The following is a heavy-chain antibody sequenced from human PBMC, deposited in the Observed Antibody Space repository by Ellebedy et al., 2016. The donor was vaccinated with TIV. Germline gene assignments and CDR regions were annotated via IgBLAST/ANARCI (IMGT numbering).Heavy chain of an antibody. CDR3: VRGRGIAVAGTYEDTWFDP. V-gene: IGHV4-59*01. Sequence: MPSETLSLTCTVSGGSISSYFWTWIRQPPGKGLEWIGDIYYSGNTYYNPYLKSRASMSVDTSNNHFSLRLNSVTAADTAVYYCVRGRGIAVAGTYEDTWFDPWGQGTLVTVSS. CDR1: GGSISSYF. J-gene: IGHJ5*02. CDR2: IYYSGNT. D-gene: IGHD6-19*01.